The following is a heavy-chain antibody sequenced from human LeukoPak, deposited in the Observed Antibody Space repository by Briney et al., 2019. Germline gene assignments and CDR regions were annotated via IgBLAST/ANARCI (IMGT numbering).Heavy chain of an antibody. CDR2: IIPIFGTA. D-gene: IGHD6-13*01. Sequence: SVKVSCKASGGTFSSYAISWVRQAPGQGLGWMGRIIPIFGTANYAQKFQGRVTITTDESTSTAYMELSSLRSEDTAVYYCARDAPQGTWGQGTLVTVSS. J-gene: IGHJ5*02. V-gene: IGHV1-69*05. CDR1: GGTFSSYA. CDR3: ARDAPQGT.